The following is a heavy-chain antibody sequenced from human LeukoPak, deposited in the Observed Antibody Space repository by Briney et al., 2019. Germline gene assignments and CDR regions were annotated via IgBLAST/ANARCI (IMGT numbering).Heavy chain of an antibody. D-gene: IGHD3-16*01. CDR2: INPNSGGT. Sequence: ASVKVSCKASGYTFTGYQMHWVRQAPGQGLEWMGWINPNSGGTNYAQKFQGRVTMTRDMSISTAYMELSRLRSDDTAVYYCARSRGVGVDYWGQGTLVTVSS. V-gene: IGHV1-2*02. CDR3: ARSRGVGVDY. J-gene: IGHJ4*02. CDR1: GYTFTGYQ.